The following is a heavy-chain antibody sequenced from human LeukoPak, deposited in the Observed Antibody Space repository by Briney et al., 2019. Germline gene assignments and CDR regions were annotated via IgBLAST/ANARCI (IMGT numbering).Heavy chain of an antibody. CDR2: IYTSGST. Sequence: TSETLSLTCTVSGGSISGYYWSWIRQPAGKGLEWIGRIYTSGSTNYNPSLKSRVTMSVDTSKNQFSLKLSSVTAADTAVYYCARGYYSNGYFDYWGQGTLVTVSS. J-gene: IGHJ4*02. CDR1: GGSISGYY. D-gene: IGHD4-4*01. V-gene: IGHV4-4*07. CDR3: ARGYYSNGYFDY.